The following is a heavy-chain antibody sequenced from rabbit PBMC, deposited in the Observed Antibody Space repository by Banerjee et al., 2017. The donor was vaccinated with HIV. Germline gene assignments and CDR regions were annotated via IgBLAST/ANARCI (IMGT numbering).Heavy chain of an antibody. CDR1: GFSFSNKGV. J-gene: IGHJ4*01. V-gene: IGHV1S45*01. Sequence: QEQLEESGGGLVQPGGSLKLSCKASGFSFSNKGVMCWVRQAPGKGLEWIACINTSTGNTVYATWAKGRFTISKTSSTTVPLQMTSLTAADTATYFCARDLAGAIGWNFNLWGPGTLVTVS. CDR2: INTSTGNT. CDR3: ARDLAGAIGWNFNL. D-gene: IGHD4-1*01.